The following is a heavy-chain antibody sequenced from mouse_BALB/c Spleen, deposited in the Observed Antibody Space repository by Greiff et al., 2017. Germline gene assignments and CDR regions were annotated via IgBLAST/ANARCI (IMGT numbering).Heavy chain of an antibody. CDR3: ARDGYGSSYAMDY. CDR2: ISSGGSYT. CDR1: GFTFSSYG. J-gene: IGHJ4*01. D-gene: IGHD1-1*01. V-gene: IGHV5-6*01. Sequence: EVHLVESGGDLVKPGGSLKLSCAASGFTFSSYGMSWVRQTPDKRLEWVATISSGGSYTYYPDSVKGRFTISRDNAKNTLYLQMSSLKSEDTAMYYCARDGYGSSYAMDYWGQGTSVTVSS.